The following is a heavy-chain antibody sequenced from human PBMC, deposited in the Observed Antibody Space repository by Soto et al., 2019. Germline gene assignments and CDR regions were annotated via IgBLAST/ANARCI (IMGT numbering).Heavy chain of an antibody. V-gene: IGHV3-48*01. J-gene: IGHJ4*02. Sequence: GGSLRLSCVASGFTFSSYSMNWVRQAPGKGLEWVSYISSSSSTIYYADSVKGRFTISRDNAKNSLYLQMNSLRAEDTAVYYCASANFWGAPTARSDENYWGQGTLVTVSS. D-gene: IGHD3-3*01. CDR1: GFTFSSYS. CDR2: ISSSSSTI. CDR3: ASANFWGAPTARSDENY.